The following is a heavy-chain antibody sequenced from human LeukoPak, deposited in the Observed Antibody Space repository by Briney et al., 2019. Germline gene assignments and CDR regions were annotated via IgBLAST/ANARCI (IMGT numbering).Heavy chain of an antibody. CDR2: ISGDGSVT. CDR3: ATHRAAAGTN. D-gene: IGHD6-13*01. V-gene: IGHV3-74*01. CDR1: GFTFSNYW. J-gene: IGHJ4*02. Sequence: GGSLRLSCAASGFTFSNYWMEWVRQAPGKGLVWVARISGDGSVTGYADSVKGRFTISRDNAKHTLSLQMISLRDEDTAVYYCATHRAAAGTNWGQGTLVTVSS.